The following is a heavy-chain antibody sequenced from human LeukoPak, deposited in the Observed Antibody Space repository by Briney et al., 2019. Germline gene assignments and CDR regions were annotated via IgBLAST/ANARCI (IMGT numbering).Heavy chain of an antibody. CDR3: ARGGIRDSNNVNYLYMDV. Sequence: GASVKVSCKASGYTFDIYNVYWVRQATGKGLEWMGWMNPRTGFAGYAQKFQDRVNMTRNTFITTAYMELTSLRSEDTAVYLCARGGIRDSNNVNYLYMDVWGKGTTVIVSS. D-gene: IGHD4-11*01. CDR1: GYTFDIYN. V-gene: IGHV1-8*01. CDR2: MNPRTGFA. J-gene: IGHJ6*04.